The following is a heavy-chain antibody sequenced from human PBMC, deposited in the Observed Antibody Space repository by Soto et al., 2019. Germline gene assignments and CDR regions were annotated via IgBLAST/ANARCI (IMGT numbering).Heavy chain of an antibody. CDR2: IYHIGSS. CDR1: GYSISSGFY. D-gene: IGHD1-1*01. Sequence: SETLSLTCAVSGYSISSGFYWGWIRQPPGKGLEWIGNIYHIGSSYYNPSLKSRITISVDTSKNQFSLKLRSVTAADTAMYYCFRDGMKNLRDCFDPWGQGILVTVSS. CDR3: FRDGMKNLRDCFDP. V-gene: IGHV4-38-2*02. J-gene: IGHJ5*02.